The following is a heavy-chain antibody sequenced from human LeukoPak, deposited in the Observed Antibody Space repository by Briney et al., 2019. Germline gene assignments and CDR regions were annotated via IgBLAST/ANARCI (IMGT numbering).Heavy chain of an antibody. CDR3: GMSGDRVPLQDDVFDV. D-gene: IGHD1-26*01. CDR1: GYSFTSYC. CDR2: IYPGDSGP. J-gene: IGHJ3*01. Sequence: GESLKISCKVSGYSFTSYCIGWVRQMPGKGLEWWGIIYPGDSGPTYSPSFQGQVTISVDKSINTAYLQWSSLQASDTAMYYCGMSGDRVPLQDDVFDVWGQGTMVTVST. V-gene: IGHV5-51*01.